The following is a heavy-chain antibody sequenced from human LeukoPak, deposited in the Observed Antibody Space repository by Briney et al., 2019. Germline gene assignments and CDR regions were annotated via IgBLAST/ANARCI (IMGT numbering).Heavy chain of an antibody. V-gene: IGHV3-21*01. CDR3: ARDYRAHSSGWYGGGY. J-gene: IGHJ4*02. CDR2: ISSSSSYI. Sequence: PGGSLRLSCAASGFTFSSYSMNWVRQAPGKGLEWVSSISSSSSYIYYADSVKGRFTISRDNAKNSLYLQMNSLRAEDTAVYYCARDYRAHSSGWYGGGYWGQGTLVTVSS. D-gene: IGHD6-19*01. CDR1: GFTFSSYS.